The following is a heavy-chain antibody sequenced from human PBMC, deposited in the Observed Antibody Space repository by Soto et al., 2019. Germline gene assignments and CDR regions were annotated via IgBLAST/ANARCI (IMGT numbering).Heavy chain of an antibody. CDR1: GGTFSSYA. CDR3: ATKWRFLESNNYYYGMDV. CDR2: IIPIFGTA. Sequence: QVQLVQSGAEVKKPGSSVKVSCKASGGTFSSYAISWVRQAPGQGLEWMGGIIPIFGTANYAQKFQGRVTITADESTSTAYMELSSLRSEDTAVYYCATKWRFLESNNYYYGMDVWGQGTTVTVSS. V-gene: IGHV1-69*01. J-gene: IGHJ6*02. D-gene: IGHD3-3*01.